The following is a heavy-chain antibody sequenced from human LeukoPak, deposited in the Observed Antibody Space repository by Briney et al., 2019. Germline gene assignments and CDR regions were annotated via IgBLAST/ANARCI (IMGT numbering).Heavy chain of an antibody. D-gene: IGHD2-15*01. CDR2: IYHSGST. Sequence: PSETLSLTCTVSGYSISSGYYWGWIRQPPGKGLEWIGSIYHSGSTYYNPSLKSRVTISVGTSKNQFSLKLSSVTAADTAVYYCARTILYGNWFDPWGQGTLVTVSS. CDR3: ARTILYGNWFDP. CDR1: GYSISSGYY. J-gene: IGHJ5*02. V-gene: IGHV4-38-2*02.